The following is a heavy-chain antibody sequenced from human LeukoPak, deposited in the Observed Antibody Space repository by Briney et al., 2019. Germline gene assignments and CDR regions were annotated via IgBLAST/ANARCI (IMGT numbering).Heavy chain of an antibody. Sequence: GGSLRLPCAASGFTFSKAWMSWVRQAPGKGLEWVGRIKSKTDGGTSDYAAPVKGRLTISRDDSKDTLYLQMNSLKTEDTAVYYCTTERCTSGCSAYWGQGTLVTVSS. CDR3: TTERCTSGCSAY. J-gene: IGHJ4*02. CDR2: IKSKTDGGTS. D-gene: IGHD6-19*01. V-gene: IGHV3-15*01. CDR1: GFTFSKAW.